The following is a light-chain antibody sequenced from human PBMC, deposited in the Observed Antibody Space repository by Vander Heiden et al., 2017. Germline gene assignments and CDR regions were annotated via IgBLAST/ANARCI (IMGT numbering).Light chain of an antibody. J-gene: IGKJ2*01. Sequence: DIQMTQSPSSLSASVGDRVTITCQASQDISNYLNWCQQKPGKAPKLLIYDASNLETGVPSRFSGSGSGTDFTFTISSLQPEDIATYYCQQYDNLRRTFGQGTKLEIK. V-gene: IGKV1-33*01. CDR2: DAS. CDR3: QQYDNLRRT. CDR1: QDISNY.